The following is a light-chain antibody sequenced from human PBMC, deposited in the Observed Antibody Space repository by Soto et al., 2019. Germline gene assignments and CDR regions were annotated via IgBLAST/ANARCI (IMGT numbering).Light chain of an antibody. J-gene: IGLJ2*01. V-gene: IGLV1-51*01. CDR3: GGWDSSLSAVV. Sequence: QSVLTQPPSVSAAPGQEVTISCSGTTSNIGSNYVSWYQQLPGTAPTLLIYDYTERPSGIPDRFSGSKSGTSATLGITGLQSGDEADYYCGGWDSSLSAVVFGGGTKVTVL. CDR2: DYT. CDR1: TSNIGSNY.